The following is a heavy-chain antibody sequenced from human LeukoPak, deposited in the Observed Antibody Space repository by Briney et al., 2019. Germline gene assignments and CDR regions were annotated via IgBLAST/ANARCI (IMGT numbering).Heavy chain of an antibody. J-gene: IGHJ6*03. D-gene: IGHD6-13*01. CDR2: INHSRST. Sequence: SETLSLTCAVYGGSFSGYYWSWIRQPPGKGLEWIGEINHSRSTNYNPSLKSRVTISVDTSKNQFSLKLSSVTAADTAVYYCARGLLYSSSWYYYYYYMDVWGKGTTVTVSS. V-gene: IGHV4-34*01. CDR1: GGSFSGYY. CDR3: ARGLLYSSSWYYYYYYMDV.